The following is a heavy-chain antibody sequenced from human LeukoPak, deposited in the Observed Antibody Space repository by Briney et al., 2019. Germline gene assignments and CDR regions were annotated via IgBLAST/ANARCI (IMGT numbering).Heavy chain of an antibody. CDR3: ARGPFSDYDFWSGENWFDP. CDR1: GYTFTSYD. Sequence: ASVKVSCKASGYTFTSYDINWVRQATGQGLAWMGWMNPNSGNTGYAQKFQGRVTMTRNTSISTAYMELSSLRSEDTAVYYCARGPFSDYDFWSGENWFDPWGQGTLVTVSS. J-gene: IGHJ5*02. CDR2: MNPNSGNT. D-gene: IGHD3-3*01. V-gene: IGHV1-8*01.